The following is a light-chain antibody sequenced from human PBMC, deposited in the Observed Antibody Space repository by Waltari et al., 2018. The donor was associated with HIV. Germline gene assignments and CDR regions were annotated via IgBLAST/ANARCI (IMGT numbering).Light chain of an antibody. Sequence: DIVMTQSPLSLPVTPGEPASISCRSSQSHLHRTGSKYLDWYQQKPGQSPQLLIYLGSNRASGVSDRFSGSGSGTDFTLKISRVQAEDVGVYYCMQALQTPDTFGQGTKLEIK. J-gene: IGKJ2*01. V-gene: IGKV2-28*01. CDR1: QSHLHRTGSKY. CDR2: LGS. CDR3: MQALQTPDT.